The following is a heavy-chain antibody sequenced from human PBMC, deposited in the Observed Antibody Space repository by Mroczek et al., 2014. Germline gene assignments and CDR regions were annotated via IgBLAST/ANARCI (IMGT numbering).Heavy chain of an antibody. Sequence: QVQLVQSGAEVKKPGASVKVSCKASGYTFTSYDINWVQQATGQGLEWMGWMNPNSGNTGYAQKFQGRVTMTRNTSISTAYMELSSLRSEDTAVYYCARGHTLQQLVPRGYYYYGMDVWGQGTTVT. CDR1: GYTFTSYD. CDR2: MNPNSGNT. J-gene: IGHJ6*02. CDR3: ARGHTLQQLVPRGYYYYGMDV. D-gene: IGHD6-13*01. V-gene: IGHV1-8*01.